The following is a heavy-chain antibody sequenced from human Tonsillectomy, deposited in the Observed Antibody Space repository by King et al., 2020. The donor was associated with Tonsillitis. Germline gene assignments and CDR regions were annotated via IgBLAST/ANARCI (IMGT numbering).Heavy chain of an antibody. CDR3: AGVSGNAFDI. CDR1: GGSISSGGYY. V-gene: IGHV4-31*01. D-gene: IGHD3-10*01. CDR2: IFYSGST. J-gene: IGHJ3*02. Sequence: VQLQESGPGLVKPSQTLSLTCNVSGGSISSGGYYWSWIRQHPGKGLEWIGYIFYSGSTYYNPSLKSLVTISVDTSKNQFSLKLTSVTAADTAVYFCAGVSGNAFDIWGLGTMVTVSS.